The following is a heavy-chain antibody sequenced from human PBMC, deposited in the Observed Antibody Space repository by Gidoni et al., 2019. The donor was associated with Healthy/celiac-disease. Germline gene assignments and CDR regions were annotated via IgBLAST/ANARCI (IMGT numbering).Heavy chain of an antibody. Sequence: QITLKESGPTLVKPTQTLTLTCTFSGFSLSTSGVGVGWIRQPPGKALEWLALIYWDDDKRYSPSLKSRLTITKDTSKNHVVLTMPNMDPVDTATYSCAHAHLYYDILTGPFDYWGQGTLVTVSS. CDR2: IYWDDDK. D-gene: IGHD3-9*01. CDR3: AHAHLYYDILTGPFDY. CDR1: GFSLSTSGVG. J-gene: IGHJ4*02. V-gene: IGHV2-5*02.